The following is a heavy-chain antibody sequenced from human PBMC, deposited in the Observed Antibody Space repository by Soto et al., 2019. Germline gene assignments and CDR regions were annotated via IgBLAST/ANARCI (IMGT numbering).Heavy chain of an antibody. CDR2: IRSKAYGGTT. J-gene: IGHJ6*02. CDR3: TRTAGYYDSSGYYSGYYYYGMDV. CDR1: GFTFNSYG. Sequence: GGSLRLSCAASGFTFNSYGMHWVRQGPGNGLEWVGFIRSKAYGGTTEYAASVKGRFTISRDDSKSIAYLQMNSLKTEDTAVFYCTRTAGYYDSSGYYSGYYYYGMDVWGRGTTVTVSS. D-gene: IGHD3-22*01. V-gene: IGHV3-49*04.